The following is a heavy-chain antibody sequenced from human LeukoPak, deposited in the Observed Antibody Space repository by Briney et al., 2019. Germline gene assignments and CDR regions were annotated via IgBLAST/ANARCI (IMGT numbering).Heavy chain of an antibody. CDR3: ASRIIYCSGGSCYSFFDY. V-gene: IGHV3-66*01. CDR2: LYSGGST. Sequence: GGSLRLSCAASGFVVSTNYMSWVRQAPGKGLEWVSVLYSGGSTYYTDSVKGRFTISRDNAKNSLYLQMNSLRAEDTAVYYCASRIIYCSGGSCYSFFDYWGQGTLVTVSS. CDR1: GFVVSTNY. D-gene: IGHD2-15*01. J-gene: IGHJ4*02.